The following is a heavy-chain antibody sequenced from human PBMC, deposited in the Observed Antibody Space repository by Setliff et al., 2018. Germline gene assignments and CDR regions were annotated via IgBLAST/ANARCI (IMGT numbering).Heavy chain of an antibody. CDR2: ISWNSGSI. V-gene: IGHV3-9*03. D-gene: IGHD6-13*01. CDR3: AKDNKDMAAAGRGDY. Sequence: GGSLRLSCVASGFTFSNYEFNWVRQAPGKGLEWVSGISWNSGSIGYADSVKGRFTISRDNAKNSLYLQMSSLRAEDMALYYCAKDNKDMAAAGRGDYWGQGTLVTVSS. J-gene: IGHJ4*02. CDR1: GFTFSNYE.